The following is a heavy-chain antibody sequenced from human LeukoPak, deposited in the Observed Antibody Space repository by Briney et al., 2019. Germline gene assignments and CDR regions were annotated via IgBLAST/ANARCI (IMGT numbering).Heavy chain of an antibody. CDR1: GFTFNGYA. Sequence: GGSLRLSCAASGFTFNGYAMSWVRQARGKGLEWVSAISPTGAGTYYADSVKGLFTISRDNSKNTLYLQMNSLRAEDTAVYYCAKYTERAFDIWGQGTMVTVSS. CDR3: AKYTERAFDI. D-gene: IGHD2-2*02. V-gene: IGHV3-23*01. CDR2: ISPTGAGT. J-gene: IGHJ3*02.